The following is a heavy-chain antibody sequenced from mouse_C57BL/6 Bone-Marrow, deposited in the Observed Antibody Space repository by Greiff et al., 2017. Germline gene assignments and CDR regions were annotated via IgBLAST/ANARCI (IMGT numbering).Heavy chain of an antibody. CDR3: AIHLYCYGSSGMYFDV. CDR1: GYTFTSYW. Sequence: VQLQQPGAELVKPGASVKVSCKASGYTFTSYWMHWVKQRPGQGLEWIGRIHPSDSDTTYNQKFKGKATLTVDKSSSTAYMQLSSLTSEASAVYYCAIHLYCYGSSGMYFDVWGTGTTVTVSS. V-gene: IGHV1-74*01. CDR2: IHPSDSDT. J-gene: IGHJ1*03. D-gene: IGHD1-1*01.